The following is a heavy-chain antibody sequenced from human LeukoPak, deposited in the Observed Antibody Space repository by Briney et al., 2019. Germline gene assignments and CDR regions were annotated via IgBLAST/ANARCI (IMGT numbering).Heavy chain of an antibody. Sequence: GGSLRLSCAASGFSVSSNYMNWVRQAPGKGLEWVSAIYTGGTTYYADTVKGRFTISRDNSKNTLYLQMNSLRAEDTAVYYCARDKLGSGYSSDFDYWGQGTLVTVSS. J-gene: IGHJ4*02. CDR1: GFSVSSNY. CDR2: IYTGGTT. D-gene: IGHD6-19*01. V-gene: IGHV3-66*02. CDR3: ARDKLGSGYSSDFDY.